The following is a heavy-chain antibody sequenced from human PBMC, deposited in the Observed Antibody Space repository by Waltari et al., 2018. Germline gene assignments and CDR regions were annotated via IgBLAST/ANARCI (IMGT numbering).Heavy chain of an antibody. CDR3: TREGFGDNAFDI. CDR2: IRSKAYGGTT. J-gene: IGHJ3*02. V-gene: IGHV3-49*03. CDR1: GFTFGDYA. D-gene: IGHD3-16*01. Sequence: EVQLVESGGGLVQPGRSLRLSCTASGFTFGDYAMSCFRQAPGKGLEWVGFIRSKAYGGTTEYAASVKGRFTISRDDSKSIAYLQMNSLKTEDTAVYYCTREGFGDNAFDIWGQGTMVTVSS.